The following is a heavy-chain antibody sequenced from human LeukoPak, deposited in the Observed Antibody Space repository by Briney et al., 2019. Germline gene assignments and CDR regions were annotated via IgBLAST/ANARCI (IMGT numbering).Heavy chain of an antibody. CDR1: GGSISSSPYY. CDR2: IYYRGST. D-gene: IGHD2-2*01. J-gene: IGHJ5*02. CDR3: ARHYLSDGILSTFDP. Sequence: SETLSLTCAVSGGSISSSPYYWGWIRQPPGKGLEWIGTIYYRGSTYSNPSLNSRVTISLDTSRNQFSLRLRSVTAADTALYYCARHYLSDGILSTFDPWGQGTLVTVSS. V-gene: IGHV4-39*01.